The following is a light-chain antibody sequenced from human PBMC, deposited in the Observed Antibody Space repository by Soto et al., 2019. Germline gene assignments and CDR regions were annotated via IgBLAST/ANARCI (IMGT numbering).Light chain of an antibody. CDR3: QQYGNYWT. V-gene: IGKV1-5*03. J-gene: IGKJ1*01. CDR1: RSVSSW. CDR2: KAS. Sequence: DIQMTQSPSTLSASVGDRVTITCRAGRSVSSWLAWYQQKPGKAPKLLIYKASTLESGVPSRFSGSGSGTEFTLTISSLQPDDFATYYCQQYGNYWTFGQGNTVEI.